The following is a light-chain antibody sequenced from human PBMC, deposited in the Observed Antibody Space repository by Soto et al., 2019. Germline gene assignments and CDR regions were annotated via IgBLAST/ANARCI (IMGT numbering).Light chain of an antibody. CDR2: DVT. Sequence: QSVLTQPRSVSGSPGQSVTISCTGSNSDVGAYKFVPWLQHNPGEAPKVMIYDVTQRPSGVPDRFSGTKSGNTASLTISGLQAEDEADYYCCSYAGSYTWVFGSGTKATVL. V-gene: IGLV2-11*01. CDR1: NSDVGAYKF. CDR3: CSYAGSYTWV. J-gene: IGLJ1*01.